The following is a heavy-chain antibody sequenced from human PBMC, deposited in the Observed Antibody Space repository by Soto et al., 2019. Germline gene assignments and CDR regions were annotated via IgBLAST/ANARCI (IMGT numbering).Heavy chain of an antibody. CDR1: GGSISSGGYS. J-gene: IGHJ4*02. CDR3: DRLHVH. CDR2: MYHSGST. V-gene: IGHV4-30-2*01. Sequence: SETLSLTCAVSGGSISSGGYSWSWIRQPPGKGLEWIGYMYHSGSTYYNPSLKSRVTISIDRSKNQFSLKLSSVTAADTVVYYCDRLHVHWGQGILVTDPS. D-gene: IGHD2-8*01.